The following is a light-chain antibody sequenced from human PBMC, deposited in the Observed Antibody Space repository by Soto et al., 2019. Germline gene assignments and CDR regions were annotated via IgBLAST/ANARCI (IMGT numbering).Light chain of an antibody. Sequence: QSVLTQPPSVSEAPRQRVTISCSGSSSNIGNNAVTWYQQFPGKAPKLLIYYDDLLPSGVSDRFSGSKSGTSASLAISGLQSDDEADYYCAAWDDSLSGVVFGGGTKPTVL. V-gene: IGLV1-36*01. CDR2: YDD. J-gene: IGLJ2*01. CDR3: AAWDDSLSGVV. CDR1: SSNIGNNA.